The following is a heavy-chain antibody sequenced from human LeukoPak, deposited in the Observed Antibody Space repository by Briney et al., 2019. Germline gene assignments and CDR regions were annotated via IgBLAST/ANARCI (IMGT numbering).Heavy chain of an antibody. CDR2: INPNNGDT. D-gene: IGHD3-10*01. V-gene: IGHV1-2*02. CDR1: GYIFTDYY. Sequence: ASVKVSCKTSGYIFTDYYLDWVRQAPGQGLEWMGWINPNNGDTNNAQKFQGRVTMTRDTSISTAYMELSGLTSDDTAVYYCARVYGSGNDRPGAYWGQGTLVTVSS. CDR3: ARVYGSGNDRPGAY. J-gene: IGHJ4*02.